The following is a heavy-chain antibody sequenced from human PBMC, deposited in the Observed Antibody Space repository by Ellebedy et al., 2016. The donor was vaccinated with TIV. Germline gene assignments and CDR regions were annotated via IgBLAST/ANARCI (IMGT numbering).Heavy chain of an antibody. CDR1: GYTFTSYY. V-gene: IGHV1-46*01. Sequence: ASVKVSCKASGYTFTSYYIHWVRQVPGQGLEWVGIIHPSGGSTTYAQKFQGRVTMTRDTSTSTVYMELSSLRSGDTALYYCAREVIVLPTTVHFNFGMDVWGQGTTVTVSS. CDR3: AREVIVLPTTVHFNFGMDV. J-gene: IGHJ6*02. D-gene: IGHD2/OR15-2a*01. CDR2: IHPSGGST.